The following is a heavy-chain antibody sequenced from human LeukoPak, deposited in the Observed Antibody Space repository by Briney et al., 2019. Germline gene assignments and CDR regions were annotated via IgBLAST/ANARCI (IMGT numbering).Heavy chain of an antibody. J-gene: IGHJ3*01. Sequence: PGGSLRLSCAASGFTFSSYGMHWVRQAPGKGLEWVAFIRYDGSNKYYADSVKGRFTISRDNSKNTLYLQMNSLRAEDTAVYYCAKASYGSGSYYTPMLDWGQGTMVTVSS. CDR2: IRYDGSNK. CDR1: GFTFSSYG. V-gene: IGHV3-30*02. D-gene: IGHD3-10*01. CDR3: AKASYGSGSYYTPMLD.